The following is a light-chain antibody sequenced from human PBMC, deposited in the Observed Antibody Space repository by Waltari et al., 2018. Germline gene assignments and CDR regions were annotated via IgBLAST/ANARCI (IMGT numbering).Light chain of an antibody. Sequence: QSALTQPPSASGSPGQSITISCTGISTDGEGYDPVFWYQQHPGKAPKLLIDEVTKRPSGVPDRFSGSKSDNTASLAVSGLQAEDEADYYCSSYAGGSSLMFGGGTKLTVL. CDR1: STDGEGYDP. J-gene: IGLJ3*02. V-gene: IGLV2-8*01. CDR3: SSYAGGSSLM. CDR2: EVT.